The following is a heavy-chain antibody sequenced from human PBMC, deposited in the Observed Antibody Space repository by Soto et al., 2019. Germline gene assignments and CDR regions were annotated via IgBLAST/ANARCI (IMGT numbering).Heavy chain of an antibody. CDR2: ISYDGSNK. J-gene: IGHJ4*02. CDR3: AKDIAVRKVVVPAAIGY. Sequence: PGGSLRLSCAASGFTFSSYGMHWVRQAPGKGLEWVAVISYDGSNKYYADSVKGRFTISRDNSKNTLYLQMNSLRAEDTAVYYCAKDIAVRKVVVPAAIGYWGQGTLVTVSS. CDR1: GFTFSSYG. V-gene: IGHV3-30*18. D-gene: IGHD2-2*02.